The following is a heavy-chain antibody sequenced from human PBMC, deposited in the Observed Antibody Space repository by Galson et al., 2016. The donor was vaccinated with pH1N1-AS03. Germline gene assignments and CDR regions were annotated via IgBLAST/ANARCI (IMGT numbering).Heavy chain of an antibody. CDR2: IYPGDSDI. Sequence: AEVKKPGESLKISCQGFGYSFTSHWIAWVRQMPGKGPEWMGSIYPGDSDIRYSPSFQGQVTISADTSAYLQWTSLKASDTAIYYCARQAGYTSSWSYFDTWGQGTLVTVSS. D-gene: IGHD6-6*01. CDR1: GYSFTSHW. CDR3: ARQAGYTSSWSYFDT. V-gene: IGHV5-51*01. J-gene: IGHJ4*02.